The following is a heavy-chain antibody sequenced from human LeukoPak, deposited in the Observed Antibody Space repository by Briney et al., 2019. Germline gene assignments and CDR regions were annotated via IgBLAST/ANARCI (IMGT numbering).Heavy chain of an antibody. D-gene: IGHD1-14*01. CDR3: ANNRNKTPYYFDY. Sequence: GGSLRLSCAASGFTFSSYAMXWVRQAPXXXXXWVSAISGTGGSTYYADSVKGRLTISRDNSKNTLYLQMNSLRAEDTAVYYCANNRNKTPYYFDYWGQGTLVTVSS. CDR2: ISGTGGST. CDR1: GFTFSSYA. V-gene: IGHV3-23*01. J-gene: IGHJ4*02.